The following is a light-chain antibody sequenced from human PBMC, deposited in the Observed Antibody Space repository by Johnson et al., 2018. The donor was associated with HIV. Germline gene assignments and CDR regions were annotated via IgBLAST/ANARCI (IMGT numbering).Light chain of an antibody. Sequence: QSVLTQPPSVSAAPGQKVTISCSGSSSNIGNNYVSWYQQLPGTAPKLLIYENHKRPSGVPDRFSGSKSGTSATLDITGLQSGDEADYYCGTWDASLSVNVFGPGTKVTVL. CDR2: ENH. CDR3: GTWDASLSVNV. V-gene: IGLV1-51*02. J-gene: IGLJ1*01. CDR1: SSNIGNNY.